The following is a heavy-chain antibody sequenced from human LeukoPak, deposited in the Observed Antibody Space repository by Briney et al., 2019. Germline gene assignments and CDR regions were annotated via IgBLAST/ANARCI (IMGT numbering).Heavy chain of an antibody. V-gene: IGHV3-48*03. CDR1: GFTLSNYE. CDR3: ARVGVATTDY. J-gene: IGHJ4*02. Sequence: SRGSLRLSRAASGFTLSNYEMNWVRQAPGKGLEWVSYISSSGSTIFYADSVKGRFTISRDNARNSLYLQMNSLRAEDTAVYYGARVGVATTDYWGQGTLVTVSP. D-gene: IGHD5-12*01. CDR2: ISSSGSTI.